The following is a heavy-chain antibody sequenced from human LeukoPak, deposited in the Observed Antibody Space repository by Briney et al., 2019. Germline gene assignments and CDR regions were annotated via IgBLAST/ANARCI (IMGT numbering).Heavy chain of an antibody. V-gene: IGHV3-21*01. CDR1: GFTFSSYS. J-gene: IGHJ4*02. CDR3: ARDSAYSGWDDY. CDR2: ISSSSSYI. D-gene: IGHD6-19*01. Sequence: GGSLRLSCAASGFTFSSYSMNWVRQAPGKGLEWVSSISSSSSYIYYADSVKGRFTISRDNAKNSLYLQMNSLRAEDTAVYYCARDSAYSGWDDYWGQGTLVTVSS.